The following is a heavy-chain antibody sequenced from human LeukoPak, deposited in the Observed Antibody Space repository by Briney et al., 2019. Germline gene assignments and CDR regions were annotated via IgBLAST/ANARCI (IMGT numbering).Heavy chain of an antibody. V-gene: IGHV3-30*18. J-gene: IGHJ4*02. CDR2: TSYEGNKE. CDR1: GFTFKNYG. Sequence: PGGSLRLSCAASGFTFKNYGLHWVRQAPGKGLEWVAFTSYEGNKEYYAESVKDRFTISRDNSKNTVFLQVNSLEPEDTAVYFCAKDGRPADFWSGYSDFWGQGTLVTVSS. D-gene: IGHD3-3*01. CDR3: AKDGRPADFWSGYSDF.